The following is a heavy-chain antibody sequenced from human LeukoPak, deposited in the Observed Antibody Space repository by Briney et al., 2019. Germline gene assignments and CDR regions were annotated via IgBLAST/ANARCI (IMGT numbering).Heavy chain of an antibody. V-gene: IGHV1-8*01. D-gene: IGHD2-15*01. Sequence: GASVKVSCKASGYTFTSYDINWVRQATGQGLERMGWMNPNSGNTGYAQKFQGRVTMTRNTSISTAYMELSSLRSEDTAVYYCARVPSDYCSGGSCYRDAFDIWGQGTMVTVSS. J-gene: IGHJ3*02. CDR1: GYTFTSYD. CDR2: MNPNSGNT. CDR3: ARVPSDYCSGGSCYRDAFDI.